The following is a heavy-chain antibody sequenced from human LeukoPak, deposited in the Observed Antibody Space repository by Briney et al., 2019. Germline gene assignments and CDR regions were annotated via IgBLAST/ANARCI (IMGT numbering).Heavy chain of an antibody. J-gene: IGHJ4*02. CDR3: AKDLNSSGYYPY. CDR2: ISGSGGST. D-gene: IGHD3-22*01. Sequence: GRSLRLSCAASGFTFSSYAMSWVRQAPGKGLEWVSAISGSGGSTYYADSVKGRFTISRDNSKNTLYLQMNSLRAEDTAVYYCAKDLNSSGYYPYWGQGTLVTVSS. CDR1: GFTFSSYA. V-gene: IGHV3-23*01.